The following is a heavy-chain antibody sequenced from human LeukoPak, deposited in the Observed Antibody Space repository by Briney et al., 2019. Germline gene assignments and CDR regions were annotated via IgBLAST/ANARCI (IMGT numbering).Heavy chain of an antibody. V-gene: IGHV3-30*04. CDR2: ISTDGNDK. D-gene: IGHD5/OR15-5a*01. CDR1: GFTFSGYA. Sequence: GGSLRLSCAASGFTFSGYAMHWVSQAPGKGLEWLTVISTDGNDKHYADSVKGRFTVSRDNSKNTLFLQMNNLRTEDTAVYYCAKDKSVSADYYFDYWGQGTLVTVSS. CDR3: AKDKSVSADYYFDY. J-gene: IGHJ4*02.